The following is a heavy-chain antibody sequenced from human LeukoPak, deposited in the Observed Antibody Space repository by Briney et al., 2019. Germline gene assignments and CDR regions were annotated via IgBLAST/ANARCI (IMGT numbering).Heavy chain of an antibody. CDR3: ARVGVTRDAFDI. Sequence: GGSLRLSCAASGFTFSNYAMSWVRQAPGKGLEWVSYISSSGSTIYYADSVKGRFTISRDNAKNSLYLQMNSLRAEDTAVYYCARVGVTRDAFDIWGQGTMVTVSS. V-gene: IGHV3-11*01. J-gene: IGHJ3*02. CDR2: ISSSGSTI. CDR1: GFTFSNYA. D-gene: IGHD3-16*01.